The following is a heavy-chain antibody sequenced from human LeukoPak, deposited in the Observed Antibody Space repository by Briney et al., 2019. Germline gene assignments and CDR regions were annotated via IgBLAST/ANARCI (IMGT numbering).Heavy chain of an antibody. J-gene: IGHJ6*02. Sequence: GRSLRLSCAASGFTFSSYGMHWVRQAPGKGLEWVAVISYDGSNKYYADSLMGRFTISRDNSKNTLYLQMHSLRAEDTGVYYCAKDSGPINVYRNYYPYDYYGMDVWGQGTTVTVCS. CDR1: GFTFSSYG. CDR2: ISYDGSNK. V-gene: IGHV3-30*18. CDR3: AKDSGPINVYRNYYPYDYYGMDV. D-gene: IGHD4-11*01.